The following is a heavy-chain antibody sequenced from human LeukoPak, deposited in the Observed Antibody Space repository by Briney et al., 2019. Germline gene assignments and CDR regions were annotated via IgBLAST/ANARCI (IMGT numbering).Heavy chain of an antibody. J-gene: IGHJ5*02. Sequence: SETLSLTCIVSGDSISSYYWSWIRQPPGKGLEWIGFINYSGYTNYNPSLKSRVTISVDTSKNQFSLKLSFVTTADTAVYYCARETRTSGYDLIDLWGQGTLVTVSS. CDR1: GDSISSYY. CDR3: ARETRTSGYDLIDL. D-gene: IGHD5-12*01. V-gene: IGHV4-59*01. CDR2: INYSGYT.